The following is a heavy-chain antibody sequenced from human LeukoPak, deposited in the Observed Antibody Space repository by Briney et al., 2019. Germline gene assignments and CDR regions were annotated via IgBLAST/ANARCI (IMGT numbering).Heavy chain of an antibody. J-gene: IGHJ6*02. CDR3: ARCYVANYYGMDV. D-gene: IGHD5-12*01. CDR1: GGSFSGYY. Sequence: SETLSLTCAVYGGSFSGYYWSWIRQPPGKGLEWIGEINHSGSTNYNPSLKSRVTISVDTSKNQFSLKLSSVTAADTAVYYCARCYVANYYGMDVWGQGTTVTASS. CDR2: INHSGST. V-gene: IGHV4-34*01.